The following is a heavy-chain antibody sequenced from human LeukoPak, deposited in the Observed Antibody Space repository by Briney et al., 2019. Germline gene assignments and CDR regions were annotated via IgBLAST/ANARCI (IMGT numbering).Heavy chain of an antibody. CDR1: GFTFSSYS. V-gene: IGHV3-7*01. J-gene: IGHJ6*03. Sequence: GGSLRLSCAASGFTFSSYSMNWVRQAPGKGLEWVANIKQDEGEKYYVDSVRGRFTISRDNAKNSLYLQMNSLRAEDTAVYYRAREASLNYMDVWGKGTTVTVSS. CDR3: AREASLNYMDV. CDR2: IKQDEGEK.